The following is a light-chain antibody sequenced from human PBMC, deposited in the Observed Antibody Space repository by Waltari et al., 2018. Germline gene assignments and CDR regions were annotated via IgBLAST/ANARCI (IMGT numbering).Light chain of an antibody. V-gene: IGLV2-14*01. Sequence: QSALTQPASVSGSPGQSITISCTGTSSDVGGYNYVSWYQHHPGKAPKLVIYGVSNRPSGVSNRFSGSKSGNTASLTISGVQAEDEADYYCSSYTGSSTLVIFGGGTKLTVL. J-gene: IGLJ2*01. CDR2: GVS. CDR3: SSYTGSSTLVI. CDR1: SSDVGGYNY.